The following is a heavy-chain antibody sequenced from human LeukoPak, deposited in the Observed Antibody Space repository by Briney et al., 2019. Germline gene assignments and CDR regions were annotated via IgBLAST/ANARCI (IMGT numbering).Heavy chain of an antibody. V-gene: IGHV1-2*02. D-gene: IGHD6-19*01. CDR1: GYTFTGYY. CDR2: INPNSGGT. Sequence: GASVKVSCKASGYTFTGYYMHWVRQAPGQGLEWMGWINPNSGGTNYAQKFQGRVTMTRDTSISTAYMELSRLRSDDTAVYYCARDPRPKYSSGGFWYYYMDVWGKGTTVTVSS. CDR3: ARDPRPKYSSGGFWYYYMDV. J-gene: IGHJ6*03.